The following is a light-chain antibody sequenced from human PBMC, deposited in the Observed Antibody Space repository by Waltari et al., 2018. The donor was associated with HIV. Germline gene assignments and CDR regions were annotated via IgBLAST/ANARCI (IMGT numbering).Light chain of an antibody. CDR3: AAWDDSLSGLV. CDR1: SSNIGSNY. V-gene: IGLV1-47*01. J-gene: IGLJ3*02. Sequence: QSVLTQPPSASGTPGQRVTISCSGSSSNIGSNYGYWYQQLPGTAPKLLIYRNNQRPSGCPCRFSGSRYGTSAALAISGLRSEDAADYYCAAWDDSLSGLVFGGGTKVTVL. CDR2: RNN.